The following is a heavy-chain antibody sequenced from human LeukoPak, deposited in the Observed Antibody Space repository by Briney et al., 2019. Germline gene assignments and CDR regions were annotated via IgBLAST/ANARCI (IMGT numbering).Heavy chain of an antibody. CDR2: IYYSGNT. Sequence: SETLSLTCGVSGGSISSSSYYWGWIRQPPGKGLEWVGTIYYSGNTYYNPSLKSRVTISVDTSKNQFSLKLSSVTAAETAVYYCARQGWISASGYYFDYWGQGTLVTVSS. V-gene: IGHV4-39*01. J-gene: IGHJ4*02. CDR3: ARQGWISASGYYFDY. CDR1: GGSISSSSYY. D-gene: IGHD1-14*01.